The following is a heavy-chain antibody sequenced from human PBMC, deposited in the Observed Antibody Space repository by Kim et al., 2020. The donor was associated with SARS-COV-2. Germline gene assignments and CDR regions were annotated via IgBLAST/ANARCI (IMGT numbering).Heavy chain of an antibody. V-gene: IGHV1-46*01. J-gene: IGHJ4*02. CDR1: GDTFISYY. CDR3: ATTLGYCTNGICPFDY. Sequence: ASVKVSCKASGDTFISYYMHWVRQAPGQGLEWMGIINPSGDSPRYAQKFQGRVTMTRDTSTSTVYMEVVSLKSEDTAVYYCATTLGYCTNGICPFDYWGQGTLVTVSS. CDR2: INPSGDSP. D-gene: IGHD2-8*01.